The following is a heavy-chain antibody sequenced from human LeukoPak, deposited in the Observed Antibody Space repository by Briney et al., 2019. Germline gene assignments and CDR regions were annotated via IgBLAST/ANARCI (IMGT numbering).Heavy chain of an antibody. CDR3: ARGVGATHYYYYGVDV. J-gene: IGHJ6*02. CDR2: ISSSGSTI. V-gene: IGHV3-11*01. D-gene: IGHD1-26*01. CDR1: GFTFSDYY. Sequence: GGSLRLSCAASGFTFSDYYMSWIRQAPGKGLEWVSYISSSGSTIYYADSVKGRFTTSRDNAKNSLYLQMNSLRAEDTAVYYCARGVGATHYYYYGVDVWGQGTTVTVSS.